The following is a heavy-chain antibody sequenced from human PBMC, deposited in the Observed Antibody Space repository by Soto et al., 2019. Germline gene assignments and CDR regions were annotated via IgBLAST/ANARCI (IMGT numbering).Heavy chain of an antibody. CDR2: ITYDRSNK. J-gene: IGHJ6*03. CDR1: GFTFSSYG. Sequence: GSLRLSCAASGFTFSSYGMHWVRQAPGKGLEWMAVITYDRSNKYYADSVKGRFTISRDNSKNKMYLQMNSLRAEDTSVYYCARPPEVPAAPYYYYMDVWGKGTTVTVSS. D-gene: IGHD2-2*01. CDR3: ARPPEVPAAPYYYYMDV. V-gene: IGHV3-30*03.